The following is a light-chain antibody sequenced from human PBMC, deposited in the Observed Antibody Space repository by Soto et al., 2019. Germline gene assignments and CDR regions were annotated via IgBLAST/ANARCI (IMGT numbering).Light chain of an antibody. V-gene: IGKV3-15*01. CDR3: QQYNNWPGT. CDR2: GAS. Sequence: EIVLTQSPGTLSLSPGEVASLSCRASQSVSSNLAWYQQKPGQAPRLLIYGASTRATGIPARFSGSGSGTEFTLTISSLQSEDFAVYYCQQYNNWPGTFGQGTKVDIK. J-gene: IGKJ1*01. CDR1: QSVSSN.